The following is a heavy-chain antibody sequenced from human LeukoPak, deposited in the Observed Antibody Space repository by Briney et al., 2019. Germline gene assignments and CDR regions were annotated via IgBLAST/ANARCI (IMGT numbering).Heavy chain of an antibody. CDR3: AKDGDYYDSSGYYAYYFDY. V-gene: IGHV3-43*01. Sequence: GGSLRLSCAASGFTFDDYTMHWVRHAPGKGLEWVSLISWDGGSTYYADSVKGRFTISRDNSKNSLYLQMNSLRTEDTALYYCAKDGDYYDSSGYYAYYFDYWGQGTLVTVSS. CDR1: GFTFDDYT. CDR2: ISWDGGST. D-gene: IGHD3-22*01. J-gene: IGHJ4*02.